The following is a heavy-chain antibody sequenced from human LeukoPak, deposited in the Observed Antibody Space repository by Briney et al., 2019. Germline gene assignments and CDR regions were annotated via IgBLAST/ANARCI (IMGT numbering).Heavy chain of an antibody. V-gene: IGHV3-72*01. Sequence: GGSLRLSCAASGFTFSDHFMDWVRQAPGKGLEWVGRIKNKANSYITQYAASMEGRFTISRDDAKNSLYLQMNSLRAEDTAFYYCARDDNWGFDYWGQGALVTVSS. CDR2: IKNKANSYIT. D-gene: IGHD7-27*01. CDR1: GFTFSDHF. J-gene: IGHJ4*02. CDR3: ARDDNWGFDY.